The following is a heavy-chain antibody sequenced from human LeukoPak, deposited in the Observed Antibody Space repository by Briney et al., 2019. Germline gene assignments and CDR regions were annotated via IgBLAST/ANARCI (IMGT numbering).Heavy chain of an antibody. Sequence: GASVKVSCKASGGTFSRYAISWLRQAPGQGLEWMGGIIPMFRTVNYAQKFQGRVTITADESTSTAYMELTSLRSEDTAVYYCARDATLYDSRAYYYLWWGQGTLVTVSS. CDR1: GGTFSRYA. CDR3: ARDATLYDSRAYYYLW. D-gene: IGHD3-22*01. CDR2: IIPMFRTV. J-gene: IGHJ4*02. V-gene: IGHV1-69*13.